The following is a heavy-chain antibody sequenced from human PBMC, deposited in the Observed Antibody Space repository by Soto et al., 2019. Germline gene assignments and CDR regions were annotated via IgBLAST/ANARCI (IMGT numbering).Heavy chain of an antibody. Sequence: EVRLLESGGGWVEPGGSLRLSCTGSGFSFETYGMTWVRQAPGKGLEWVSGISGSGDNTYYADSVKGRFTISRDNARKTVYLQLVSLRAEDTATYYCAKDPYVGWYCSGGTCPITSWGQGTLVIVSS. V-gene: IGHV3-23*01. D-gene: IGHD2-15*01. CDR3: AKDPYVGWYCSGGTCPITS. J-gene: IGHJ5*02. CDR2: ISGSGDNT. CDR1: GFSFETYG.